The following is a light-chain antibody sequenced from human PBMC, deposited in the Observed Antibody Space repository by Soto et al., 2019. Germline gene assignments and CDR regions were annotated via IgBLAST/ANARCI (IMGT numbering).Light chain of an antibody. CDR2: SAS. V-gene: IGKV1-9*01. J-gene: IGKJ5*01. CDR3: QQLNSYPQT. Sequence: IQLTHSPSSLSASVGDIVTITCQASRGISSYLAWYQQKPGKPPKLLVYSASTLQSGVPSRFSGSGSGPDFTLTISSLQPEDSATYFCQQLNSYPQTFGQGTRLEIK. CDR1: RGISSY.